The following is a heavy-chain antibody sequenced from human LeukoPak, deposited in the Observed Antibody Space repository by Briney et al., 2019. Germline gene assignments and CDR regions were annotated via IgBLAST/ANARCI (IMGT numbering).Heavy chain of an antibody. Sequence: GGSLRLSCATSGFTFSSHWMHWVRQVPGKGLVWVSRIKSDGSSTSYADSVKGRFTISRDNAKNSLYLQMNSLRVEDTALYYCARGLTWSAYWGQGTLVAVAS. CDR2: IKSDGSST. J-gene: IGHJ4*02. D-gene: IGHD3-9*01. CDR3: ARGLTWSAY. CDR1: GFTFSSHW. V-gene: IGHV3-74*01.